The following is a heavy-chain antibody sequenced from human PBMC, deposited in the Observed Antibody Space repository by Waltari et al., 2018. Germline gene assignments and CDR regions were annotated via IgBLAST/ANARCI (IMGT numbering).Heavy chain of an antibody. J-gene: IGHJ5*02. V-gene: IGHV4-39*07. Sequence: QLQLQESGPGLVKHSETLSLTCTVSGGSISSSSYYWGWIRQPPGKGLEWIGSIYYSGSTYYNPSLKSRVTISVDTSKNQFSLKLSSVTAADTAVYYCARHVSAWWFDPWGQGTLVTVSS. D-gene: IGHD2-15*01. CDR2: IYYSGST. CDR3: ARHVSAWWFDP. CDR1: GGSISSSSYY.